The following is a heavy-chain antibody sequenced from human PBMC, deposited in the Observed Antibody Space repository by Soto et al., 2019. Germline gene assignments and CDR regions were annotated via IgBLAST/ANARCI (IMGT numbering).Heavy chain of an antibody. CDR3: ASRRRAVVGATSPNDAFDI. J-gene: IGHJ3*02. CDR1: GGTFSSYT. CDR2: IIPILGIA. Sequence: SVKVSCKASGGTFSSYTISWVRQAPGQGLEWMGRIIPILGIANYAQKFQGRVTITADKSTSTAYMELSSLRSEDTAVYYCASRRRAVVGATSPNDAFDIWGQGTMVTVSS. D-gene: IGHD1-26*01. V-gene: IGHV1-69*02.